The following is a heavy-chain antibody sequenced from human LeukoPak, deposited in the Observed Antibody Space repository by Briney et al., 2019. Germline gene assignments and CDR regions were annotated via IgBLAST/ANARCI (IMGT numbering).Heavy chain of an antibody. J-gene: IGHJ4*02. CDR1: GLTFGDYA. CDR3: TRVGAITMMSFDY. CDR2: IRSKAYGGTT. D-gene: IGHD3-22*01. V-gene: IGHV3-49*03. Sequence: GGSLRLSCTASGLTFGDYAMSWFRQAPGKGLEWVGFIRSKAYGGTTEYAASVKGRFTISRDDSKSIAYLQMNSLKTEDTAVYYCTRVGAITMMSFDYWGQGTLVTVSS.